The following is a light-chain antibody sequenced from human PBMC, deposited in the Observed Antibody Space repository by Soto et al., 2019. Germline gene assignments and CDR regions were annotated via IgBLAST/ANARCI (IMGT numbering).Light chain of an antibody. Sequence: DIQMTQSPSTLSGSLGDRVTVTCRASQSINTWLAWYQQKPGKAPKLLMYKASTLQSGVPSRFSGNGSGTEFTLTISSLQPDDLAIYYCQQYSSSLLTFGGGTKVDIK. CDR3: QQYSSSLLT. CDR2: KAS. J-gene: IGKJ4*01. V-gene: IGKV1-5*03. CDR1: QSINTW.